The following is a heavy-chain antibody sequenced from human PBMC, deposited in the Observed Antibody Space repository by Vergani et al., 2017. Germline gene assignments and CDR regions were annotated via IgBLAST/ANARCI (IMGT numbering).Heavy chain of an antibody. CDR2: FDPEDGET. Sequence: QVQLVQSGAEVQKPGASVKVSCKVSGYTLTELSMHWVRQAPGKGLEWMGGFDPEDGETIYAQKFQGRVTMTEDTSTDTAYMELSSLRSEDTAVYYWATALDSRLRFLEWLTDYWGQGTLVTVSS. D-gene: IGHD3-3*01. CDR1: GYTLTELS. CDR3: ATALDSRLRFLEWLTDY. V-gene: IGHV1-24*01. J-gene: IGHJ4*02.